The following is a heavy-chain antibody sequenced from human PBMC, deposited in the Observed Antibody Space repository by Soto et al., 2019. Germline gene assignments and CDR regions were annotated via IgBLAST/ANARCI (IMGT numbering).Heavy chain of an antibody. CDR2: MDQDGSET. CDR1: GFPFGTYW. CDR3: VCGGNFFIY. V-gene: IGHV3-7*01. D-gene: IGHD3-16*01. Sequence: EVQLVESGGGLVQPGGSLSLSCAASGFPFGTYWMTWVRKPPGKGLEWVANMDQDGSETYYVDSVRGRFTVSRDNAKNSLYLQMNSLRVEDTAVYYCVCGGNFFIYWGQGTLVTVSP. J-gene: IGHJ4*02.